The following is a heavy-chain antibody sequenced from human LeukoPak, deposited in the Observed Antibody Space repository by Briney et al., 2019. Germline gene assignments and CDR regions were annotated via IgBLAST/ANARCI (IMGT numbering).Heavy chain of an antibody. D-gene: IGHD1-26*01. J-gene: IGHJ6*03. Sequence: SQTLSLTCTVSGGSISSGIYYWSWIRQHPGKGLEWIGYIYYSGSTYYNPSLKNRVTMSVDMSKNQFSLKLTSVTAADTAVYYCARTDSRSNYYMDVWGNGTTVTVSS. CDR2: IYYSGST. V-gene: IGHV4-31*03. CDR1: GGSISSGIYY. CDR3: ARTDSRSNYYMDV.